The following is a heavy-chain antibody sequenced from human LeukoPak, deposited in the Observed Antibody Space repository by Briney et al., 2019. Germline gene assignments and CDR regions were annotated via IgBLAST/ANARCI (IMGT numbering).Heavy chain of an antibody. D-gene: IGHD3-22*01. J-gene: IGHJ4*02. CDR2: VFHTGVT. CDR3: TRGGGSGYYFGIPRYYFDA. Sequence: TSETLSLTCTVSGGSLEGLYWSWIRQSPEKGLEWIGNVFHTGVTSYNLSLKSRVTISVDTSRNQFSLTMTSMTAADTAIYYCTRGGGSGYYFGIPRYYFDAWGQGVLVTVSS. CDR1: GGSLEGLY. V-gene: IGHV4-59*11.